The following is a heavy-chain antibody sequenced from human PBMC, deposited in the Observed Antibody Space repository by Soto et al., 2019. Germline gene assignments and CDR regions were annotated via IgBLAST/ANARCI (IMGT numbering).Heavy chain of an antibody. V-gene: IGHV3-23*01. CDR3: ARDPGPSTVTTPVVDI. D-gene: IGHD4-17*01. J-gene: IGHJ3*02. CDR1: GFTFSSYT. Sequence: PGGSLRLSCAASGFTFSSYTMRWVRQAPGKGLEWVSTISGSGGDTYYADSVKGRFTISRDNSKNTLYLQMNSLRAEDTAVYYCARDPGPSTVTTPVVDIWGQGTMVTVSS. CDR2: ISGSGGDT.